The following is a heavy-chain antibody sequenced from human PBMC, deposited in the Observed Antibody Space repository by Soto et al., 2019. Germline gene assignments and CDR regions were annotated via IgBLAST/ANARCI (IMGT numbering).Heavy chain of an antibody. CDR1: GFTFSDYY. V-gene: IGHV3-11*01. CDR3: ARGHYGLDV. J-gene: IGHJ6*02. CDR2: ISPSGTTT. Sequence: QVHLVESGGGLVKPGGSLRLSCAASGFTFSDYYISWIRQTPEKGLDWVSYISPSGTTTYYADSVKGRFTISRDNAKNSLWLQMNSLRAEDTAVYYCARGHYGLDVWGQGTTVTVSS.